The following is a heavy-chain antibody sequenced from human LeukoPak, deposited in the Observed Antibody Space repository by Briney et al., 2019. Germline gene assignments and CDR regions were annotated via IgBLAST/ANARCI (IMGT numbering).Heavy chain of an antibody. D-gene: IGHD4-17*01. J-gene: IGHJ4*02. Sequence: GGSLRLSFAASGFSDAWMSWVRQAPGKGLEWVSVIYSGGSTYYADSVKGRFTISRDNSKNTLYLQMNSLRAEDTAVYYCARLDDYGDYGFDYWGQGTLVTVSS. CDR2: IYSGGST. CDR3: ARLDDYGDYGFDY. V-gene: IGHV3-66*04. CDR1: GFSDAW.